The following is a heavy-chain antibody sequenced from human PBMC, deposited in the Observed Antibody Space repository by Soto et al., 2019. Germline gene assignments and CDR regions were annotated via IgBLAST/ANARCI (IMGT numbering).Heavy chain of an antibody. CDR3: ARVHLSNYYYYYGMDV. V-gene: IGHV3-11*01. D-gene: IGHD4-4*01. Sequence: GGSLRLSCAASGFTFSNYYMSWIRQAPGKGLEWVSYISSSGSTIHYADSVKGRFTISRDNAKNSLYLQMNSLRAEDTAVYYCARVHLSNYYYYYGMDVWGQGTSVTVSS. CDR2: ISSSGSTI. CDR1: GFTFSNYY. J-gene: IGHJ6*02.